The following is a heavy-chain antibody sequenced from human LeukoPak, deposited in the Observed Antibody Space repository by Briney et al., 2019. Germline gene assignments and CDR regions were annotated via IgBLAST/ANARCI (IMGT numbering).Heavy chain of an antibody. Sequence: ASVKVSCKTSGYTFTNYYMHWVRQAPGQGLEWMGWINPNSGDTDYAQRFQGRVTMTRDTSISTAYMELSRLRSDDTAVYYCVPSAAHYTKYYFDYWGQGTLVTVSS. D-gene: IGHD4-11*01. J-gene: IGHJ4*02. V-gene: IGHV1-2*02. CDR3: VPSAAHYTKYYFDY. CDR2: INPNSGDT. CDR1: GYTFTNYY.